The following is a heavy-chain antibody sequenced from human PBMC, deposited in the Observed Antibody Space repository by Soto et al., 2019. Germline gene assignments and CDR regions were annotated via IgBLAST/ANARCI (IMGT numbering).Heavy chain of an antibody. V-gene: IGHV4-61*01. Sequence: PSETLSLTCTVSGGSVSSGSYYWSWIRQPPGKGLEWIGSFHNSGSIHYNPPFKSRATISVDTSKNQFSLKLSSVTAADTAVYYCAMNNYYDSSGYPNPFDYWGQGTLVTVSS. J-gene: IGHJ4*02. CDR2: FHNSGSI. CDR3: AMNNYYDSSGYPNPFDY. CDR1: GGSVSSGSYY. D-gene: IGHD3-22*01.